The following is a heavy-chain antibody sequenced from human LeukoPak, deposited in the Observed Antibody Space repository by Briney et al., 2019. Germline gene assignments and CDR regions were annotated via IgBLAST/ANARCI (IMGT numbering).Heavy chain of an antibody. J-gene: IGHJ3*02. Sequence: GSLRLSCITSGFTFENYWMNWVRQAPGKGLEWVSSISSTSTYIHYADTVKGRFTISRDNAKNSLYLQMNSLTAEDTAVYYCLGAFDIWGQGTMVTVSS. CDR3: LGAFDI. V-gene: IGHV3-21*01. CDR2: ISSTSTYI. CDR1: GFTFENYW.